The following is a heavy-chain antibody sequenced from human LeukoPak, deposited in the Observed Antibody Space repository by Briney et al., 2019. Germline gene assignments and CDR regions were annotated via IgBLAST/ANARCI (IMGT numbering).Heavy chain of an antibody. CDR1: GFTFDDYA. CDR2: ISWNSGSI. CDR3: ARGTAAVAGYGEY. V-gene: IGHV3-9*01. J-gene: IGHJ4*02. Sequence: PGGSLRLSCAASGFTFDDYAMHWVRQTPGKGLEWVSGISWNSGSIGYADSVKGRFTISRDNAKNSLYLQMNSLRAEDTALYYCARGTAAVAGYGEYWGQGTLVTVSS. D-gene: IGHD6-19*01.